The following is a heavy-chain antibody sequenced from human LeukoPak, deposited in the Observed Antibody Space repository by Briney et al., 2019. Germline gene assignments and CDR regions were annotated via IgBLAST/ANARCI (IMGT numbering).Heavy chain of an antibody. Sequence: SETLSLTCTVSGGSIGGSSYYWGWIRQPPGKGLEWIGSIYYSGSTYYKPSLKSRVTMSVDTSKNQFSLKLSSVTAADTAVYYCARPQRYSNYALDYWGQGTLVTVSS. CDR3: ARPQRYSNYALDY. CDR1: GGSIGGSSYY. CDR2: IYYSGST. D-gene: IGHD4-11*01. J-gene: IGHJ4*02. V-gene: IGHV4-39*01.